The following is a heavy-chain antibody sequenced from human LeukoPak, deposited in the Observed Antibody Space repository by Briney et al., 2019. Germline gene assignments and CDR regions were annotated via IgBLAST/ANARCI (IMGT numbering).Heavy chain of an antibody. CDR2: ISDDDGSI. CDR3: AREGAMPLDAFDI. D-gene: IGHD2-2*01. V-gene: IGHV3-48*03. Sequence: GGSLRLSCEAFGFSFSSYEMNWVRQAPGKGLEWVSYISDDDGSIHYADSVKGRFTISRDNAKNSLFLQMNSLRADDTAVYYCAREGAMPLDAFDIWGQGTMVTVSP. J-gene: IGHJ3*02. CDR1: GFSFSSYE.